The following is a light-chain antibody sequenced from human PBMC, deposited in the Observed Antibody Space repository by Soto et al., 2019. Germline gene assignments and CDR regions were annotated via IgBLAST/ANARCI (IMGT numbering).Light chain of an antibody. CDR3: LQSDTFPYT. CDR1: QDIDRW. Sequence: DIQMTQSPSSVSASVGDRVIISCRASQDIDRWLAWFQHKPGKAPKLLISTASSLQRGVPSRFSGSGSGTDFTLTIASLQFEDFATYYCLQSDTFPYTFGLGTKLEIK. J-gene: IGKJ2*01. V-gene: IGKV1D-12*01. CDR2: TAS.